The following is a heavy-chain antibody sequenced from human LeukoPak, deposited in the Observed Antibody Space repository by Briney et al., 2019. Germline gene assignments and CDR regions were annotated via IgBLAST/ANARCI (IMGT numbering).Heavy chain of an antibody. Sequence: ASVKVSCKSSGGTFSSYAISWVRQAPGQGLESMGGIIPIFGTANYAQKFQGRVTITADKSTSTADMELSSLRSEDTAVYYCAREGYSSGWYNYFDYWGQGTLVTVSS. D-gene: IGHD6-19*01. CDR1: GGTFSSYA. CDR2: IIPIFGTA. CDR3: AREGYSSGWYNYFDY. J-gene: IGHJ4*02. V-gene: IGHV1-69*06.